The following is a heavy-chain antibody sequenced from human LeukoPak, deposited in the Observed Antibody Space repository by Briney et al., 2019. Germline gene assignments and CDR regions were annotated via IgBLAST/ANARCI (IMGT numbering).Heavy chain of an antibody. CDR1: GGSFSGYY. CDR3: ARGPYYYDSSGYYPPRD. D-gene: IGHD3-22*01. CDR2: INHSGST. Sequence: SETLSLTCAVYGGSFSGYYWSRIRQPPGKGLEWIGEINHSGSTNYNPSLKSRVTISVDTSKNQFSLKLSSVTAADTAVYYCARGPYYYDSSGYYPPRDWGQGTLVTVSS. J-gene: IGHJ4*02. V-gene: IGHV4-34*01.